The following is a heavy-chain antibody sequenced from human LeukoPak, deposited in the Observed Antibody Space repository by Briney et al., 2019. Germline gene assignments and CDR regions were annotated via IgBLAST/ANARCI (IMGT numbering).Heavy chain of an antibody. CDR3: AREYDYVWGSYRYTIDY. CDR1: GGSISSGSYY. D-gene: IGHD3-16*02. V-gene: IGHV4-61*02. Sequence: SQTLSLACTVSGGSISSGSYYWSWLRQPAGKGLEWIGRIYTSGSTNYNPSLKSRVTISVDTSKNQFSLKLSSVTAADTAVYYCAREYDYVWGSYRYTIDYWGQGTLVTVSS. J-gene: IGHJ4*02. CDR2: IYTSGST.